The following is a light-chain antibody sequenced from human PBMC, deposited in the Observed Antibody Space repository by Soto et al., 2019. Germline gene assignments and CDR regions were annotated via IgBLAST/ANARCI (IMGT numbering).Light chain of an antibody. CDR2: VAT. Sequence: SRMTQSPSSLSASVGDRVTITCRASQSVSTYLNWYQQKPGEAPKLLIYVATVLQSGVPSRFSGSGAGTDFTLTISSLQPEDIRRYYSPQSENLPWTSGRGTKVDIK. V-gene: IGKV1-39*01. CDR1: QSVSTY. J-gene: IGKJ1*01. CDR3: PQSENLPWT.